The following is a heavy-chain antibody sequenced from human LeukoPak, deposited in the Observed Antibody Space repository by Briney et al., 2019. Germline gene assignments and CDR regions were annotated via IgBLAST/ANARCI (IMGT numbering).Heavy chain of an antibody. J-gene: IGHJ4*02. CDR1: GFTFSDYY. CDR2: ISSSSSYT. Sequence: RGSLRLSCAASGFTFSDYYMSWIRQAPGKGLEWVSYISSSSSYTNYADSVKGRFTLSRDNAKNSLYLQMNSLRAEDTAVYYCARADDDTGYSSSPTGWGQGTRPTLSS. V-gene: IGHV3-11*06. CDR3: ARADDDTGYSSSPTG. D-gene: IGHD6-13*01.